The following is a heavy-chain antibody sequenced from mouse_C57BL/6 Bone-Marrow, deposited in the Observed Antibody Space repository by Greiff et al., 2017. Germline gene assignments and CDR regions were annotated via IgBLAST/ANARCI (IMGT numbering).Heavy chain of an antibody. V-gene: IGHV5-17*01. CDR3: ARGRWLLPLYYLDY. CDR1: GFTFSDYG. Sequence: EVKLVESGGGLVKPGGSLKLSCAASGFTFSDYGMHWVRQAPEKGLEWVAYISSGSSTIYYADTVKGRFTISRDNAKNTLFLQMTSLRSEDTAMYYCARGRWLLPLYYLDYWGQGTTLTVSS. D-gene: IGHD2-3*01. J-gene: IGHJ2*01. CDR2: ISSGSSTI.